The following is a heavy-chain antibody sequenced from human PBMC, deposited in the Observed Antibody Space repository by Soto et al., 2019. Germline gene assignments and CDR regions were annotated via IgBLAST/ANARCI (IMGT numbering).Heavy chain of an antibody. CDR2: IYPGDSDT. D-gene: IGHD2-2*01. V-gene: IGHV5-51*01. CDR3: ARSGNCSSTSCYRGYYYYYMDV. CDR1: GYSFTSYW. J-gene: IGHJ6*03. Sequence: GESLKISCKGSGYSFTSYWIGWVRQMPGKGLEWMGIIYPGDSDTRYSPSFQGQVTITADKSISTAYLQWSSLKASDTAMYYCARSGNCSSTSCYRGYYYYYMDVWGKGTTVTVSS.